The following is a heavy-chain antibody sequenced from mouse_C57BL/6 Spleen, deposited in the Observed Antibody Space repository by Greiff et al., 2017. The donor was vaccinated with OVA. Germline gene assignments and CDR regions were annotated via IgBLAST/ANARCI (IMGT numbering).Heavy chain of an antibody. CDR2: IHPNSGST. D-gene: IGHD2-4*01. CDR1: GYTFTSYW. J-gene: IGHJ2*01. CDR3: AREIYDYDRGY. Sequence: QVQLKQPGAELVKPGASVKLSCKASGYTFTSYWMHWVKQRPGQGLEWIGMIHPNSGSTNYNEKFKSKATLTVDKSSSTAYMQLSSLTSEDSAVYYCAREIYDYDRGYWGQGTTLTVSS. V-gene: IGHV1-64*01.